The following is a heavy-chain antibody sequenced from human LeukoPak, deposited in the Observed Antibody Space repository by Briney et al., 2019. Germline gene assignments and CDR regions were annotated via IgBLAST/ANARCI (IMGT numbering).Heavy chain of an antibody. CDR1: GYTFTGYY. CDR3: ARGVDYYDSSGRDY. V-gene: IGHV1-2*02. CDR2: INPNSGGT. J-gene: IGHJ4*02. D-gene: IGHD3-22*01. Sequence: ASVKVSCKASGYTFTGYYMHWVRQAPGQGLEWMGWINPNSGGTNYAQKFQGRVTMTRDTSISTAYMELSSLRSEDTAVYYCARGVDYYDSSGRDYWGQGTLVTVSS.